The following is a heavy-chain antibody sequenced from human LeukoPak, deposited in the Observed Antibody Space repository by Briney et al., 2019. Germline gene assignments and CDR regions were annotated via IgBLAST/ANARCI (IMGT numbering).Heavy chain of an antibody. V-gene: IGHV4-59*01. Sequence: PSETLSLTCTVSGGSISTYYWSWIRQPPGKGLEWIGYIYYSGSTNYNPSLKSRVTISVDTSKNLFSLKLSSVTAADTAVYYCANMVRDDAFDIWGQGTMVTVSS. CDR3: ANMVRDDAFDI. D-gene: IGHD3-10*01. CDR2: IYYSGST. J-gene: IGHJ3*02. CDR1: GGSISTYY.